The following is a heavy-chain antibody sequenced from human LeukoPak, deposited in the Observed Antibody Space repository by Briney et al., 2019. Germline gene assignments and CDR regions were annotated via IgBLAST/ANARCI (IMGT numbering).Heavy chain of an antibody. CDR3: ARGRGFDL. Sequence: PSETLSLTCAVYGGSFSGYYWSWIRQPPGKGLEWIGEINHSGSTNYNPSLKSRVTISVDTSKNQFSLKPSSVTAADTAVYYCARGRGFDLWGRGTLVTVSS. V-gene: IGHV4-34*01. J-gene: IGHJ2*01. CDR1: GGSFSGYY. CDR2: INHSGST.